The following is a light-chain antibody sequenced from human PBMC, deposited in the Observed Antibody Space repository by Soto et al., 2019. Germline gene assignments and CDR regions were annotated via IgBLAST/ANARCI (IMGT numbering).Light chain of an antibody. J-gene: IGLJ1*01. CDR2: DVS. CDR1: SSDVGGYNY. V-gene: IGLV2-14*01. Sequence: QSALSQPASVSGSPGQSITISCTGTSSDVGGYNYVSWYQQHPGKAPKLMIYDVSNRPSGVSNRFSGSKSGNTASLTISGLQADDEADYYGSSYTSSSTLFGTGTQLSVL. CDR3: SSYTSSSTL.